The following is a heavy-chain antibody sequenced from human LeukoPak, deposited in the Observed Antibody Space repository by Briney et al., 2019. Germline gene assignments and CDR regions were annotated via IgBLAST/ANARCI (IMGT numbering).Heavy chain of an antibody. CDR2: INPNSGGT. J-gene: IGHJ4*02. V-gene: IGHV1-2*02. CDR1: GYTFTGYY. Sequence: ASVKVSCKASGYTFTGYYMHWVRQAPGQGLEWMGWINPNSGGTNYAQKFQGRVTMTRDTSISTAYTELSRLRSGDTAVYYCARDFHWWLLLDYWGQGTLVTVSS. CDR3: ARDFHWWLLLDY. D-gene: IGHD2-15*01.